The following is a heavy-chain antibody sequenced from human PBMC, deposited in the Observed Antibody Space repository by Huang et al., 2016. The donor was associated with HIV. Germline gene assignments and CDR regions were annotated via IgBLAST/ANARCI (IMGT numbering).Heavy chain of an antibody. V-gene: IGHV5-51*01. J-gene: IGHJ4*02. CDR2: IYPDDADT. D-gene: IGHD6-19*01. Sequence: EVQLVQSGGEVKKPGESLKISCKGSGYNFISRWIAGVRQMPGEGLEWMGVIYPDDADTRYSPSFQCQFTMSADRSISTAYLQWGSLKASDTAMYYCARGYGNGWAFFDHWGQGVLVTVSS. CDR3: ARGYGNGWAFFDH. CDR1: GYNFISRW.